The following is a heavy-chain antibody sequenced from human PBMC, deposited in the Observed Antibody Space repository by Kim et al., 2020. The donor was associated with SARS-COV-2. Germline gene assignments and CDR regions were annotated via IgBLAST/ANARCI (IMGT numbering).Heavy chain of an antibody. D-gene: IGHD6-13*01. Sequence: AGSVQGRFTISRDNSKNTLYLQMNSLRAEDTAVYYCAKGCIAAAGHFDYWGQGTLVTVSS. CDR3: AKGCIAAAGHFDY. J-gene: IGHJ4*02. V-gene: IGHV3-23*01.